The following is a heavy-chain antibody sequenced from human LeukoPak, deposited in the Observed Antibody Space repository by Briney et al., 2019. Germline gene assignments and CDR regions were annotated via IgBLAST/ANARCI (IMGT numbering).Heavy chain of an antibody. J-gene: IGHJ4*02. V-gene: IGHV3-21*01. Sequence: GGSLRLSCAASGFTFSYYSMNWVRQAPGKGLEWVSSISSSGYIYYAASVTRRFTISRDNAKNSLYLQMNSLRAEDTGLYYCAASIAYRSSWFADYWGQGTLVTVSS. CDR2: ISSSGYI. D-gene: IGHD6-13*01. CDR1: GFTFSYYS. CDR3: AASIAYRSSWFADY.